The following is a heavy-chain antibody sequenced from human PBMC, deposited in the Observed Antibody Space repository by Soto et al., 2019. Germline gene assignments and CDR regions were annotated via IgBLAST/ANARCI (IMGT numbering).Heavy chain of an antibody. CDR1: GGSISSSSYY. D-gene: IGHD2-2*01. J-gene: IGHJ4*01. V-gene: IGHV4-39*01. Sequence: SETLSLTCTVSGGSISSSSYYWGWIRQPPGKGLEWIGSIYYSGSTYYNPSLESRVTISVDTSKNQFSLKLSSVTAADTAVYYCASLVPAAIRALRKYYFDYWGQGTLVTVSS. CDR3: ASLVPAAIRALRKYYFDY. CDR2: IYYSGST.